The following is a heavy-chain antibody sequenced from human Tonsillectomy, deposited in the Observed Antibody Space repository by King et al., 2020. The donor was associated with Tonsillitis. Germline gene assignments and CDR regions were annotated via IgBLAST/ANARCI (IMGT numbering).Heavy chain of an antibody. Sequence: VQLVESGGGLVQPGGSLRLSCAASGFTFSSYEMNWVRQAPGKWLEWVSYISSSGSTIYYADSVKGRFTISRDNAKNSLYLQMNSLRDEDTAVYYCAREGIDYYDSSGYYRVDAFDIWGQGTMVTVSS. CDR3: AREGIDYYDSSGYYRVDAFDI. J-gene: IGHJ3*02. CDR2: ISSSGSTI. D-gene: IGHD3-22*01. CDR1: GFTFSSYE. V-gene: IGHV3-48*03.